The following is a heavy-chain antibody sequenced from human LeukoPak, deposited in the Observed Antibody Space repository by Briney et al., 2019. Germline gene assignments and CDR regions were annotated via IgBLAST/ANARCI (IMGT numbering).Heavy chain of an antibody. J-gene: IGHJ4*02. CDR3: ARAHTDYDILTGYYEFDY. D-gene: IGHD3-9*01. CDR2: MNPKSGNT. Sequence: ASVKVSCKASGYTFINYEINWVRQATGQGLEWMGWMNPKSGNTGYAQKFQGRVTMTRNTSISTAYMELSSLRSEDTAVYYCARAHTDYDILTGYYEFDYWGQGTLVTVS. V-gene: IGHV1-8*01. CDR1: GYTFINYE.